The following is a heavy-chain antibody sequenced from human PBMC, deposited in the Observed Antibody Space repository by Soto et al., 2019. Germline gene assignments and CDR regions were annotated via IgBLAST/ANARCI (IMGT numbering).Heavy chain of an antibody. CDR3: ARIVVVPAAIFGYYYYMDV. Sequence: ASVKVSCKASGYTFTSYDINWVRQATGQGLEWMGWMNPNSGNTGYAQKFQGRVTMTRNTSISTAYMELSSLRSEDTAVYYCARIVVVPAAIFGYYYYMDVWGKGTTVTVSS. J-gene: IGHJ6*03. D-gene: IGHD2-2*02. CDR1: GYTFTSYD. CDR2: MNPNSGNT. V-gene: IGHV1-8*01.